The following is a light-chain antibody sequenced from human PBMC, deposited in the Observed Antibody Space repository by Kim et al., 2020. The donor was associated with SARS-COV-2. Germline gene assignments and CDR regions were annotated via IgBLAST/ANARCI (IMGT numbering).Light chain of an antibody. CDR1: QNVGRN. V-gene: IGKV3-15*01. CDR2: GAS. J-gene: IGKJ2*01. Sequence: EIVMTQSPATLSVSPGGRATLSCRASQNVGRNLVWYQQKPGQAPRLLIYGASTRATEIPARFSGSGSGTEFTLTISSLQSEDFAVYYCQQYNNWLYTFGQGTKVDIK. CDR3: QQYNNWLYT.